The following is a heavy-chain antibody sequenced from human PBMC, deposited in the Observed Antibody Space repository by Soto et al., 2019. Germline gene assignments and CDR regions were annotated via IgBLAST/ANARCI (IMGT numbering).Heavy chain of an antibody. CDR1: GGTFSSYT. CDR2: IIPILGIA. J-gene: IGHJ5*02. CDR3: ARDRCSGGSCYSTFWFDP. D-gene: IGHD2-15*01. V-gene: IGHV1-69*04. Sequence: ASVKVSCKASGGTFSSYTISWVRQAPGQGLEWMGRIIPILGIANYAQKFQGRVTITADKSTSTAYMELSSLRSEDTAVYYCARDRCSGGSCYSTFWFDPWGQGTLVTVSS.